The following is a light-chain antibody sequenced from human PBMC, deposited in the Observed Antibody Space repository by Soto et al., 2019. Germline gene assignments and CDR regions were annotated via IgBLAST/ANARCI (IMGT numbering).Light chain of an antibody. CDR3: LQDYNYPWT. Sequence: AIQMTQSPSSLSASVGDRVTITCRASQGIRNDLGWYQQKPGKAPKLLIYAASSLQSGVPSRFSGSGSGTDFTLTISSRQPEDFAPYFCLQDYNYPWTFGQGTKVEIK. V-gene: IGKV1-6*01. J-gene: IGKJ1*01. CDR1: QGIRND. CDR2: AAS.